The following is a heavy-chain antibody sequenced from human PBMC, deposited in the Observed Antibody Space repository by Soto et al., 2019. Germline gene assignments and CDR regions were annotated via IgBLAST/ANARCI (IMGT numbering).Heavy chain of an antibody. V-gene: IGHV1-18*01. CDR1: GYTFTIYG. CDR3: ARGGTSYSGEGDAFDI. CDR2: ISAYNGNT. D-gene: IGHD5-12*01. J-gene: IGHJ3*02. Sequence: ASGKVSCKSSGYTFTIYGISWVRQAPGQGLEWMGWISAYNGNTNYAQKLQGRVTMTTDTSTSTAYMELRSLRSDDTAVYYCARGGTSYSGEGDAFDIWGQGTMVTVSS.